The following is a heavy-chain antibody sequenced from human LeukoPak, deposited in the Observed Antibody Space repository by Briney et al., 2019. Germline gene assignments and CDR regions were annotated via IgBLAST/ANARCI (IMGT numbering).Heavy chain of an antibody. CDR3: ARGRGVAGT. CDR2: IYYSGST. J-gene: IGHJ5*02. Sequence: SETLSLTCTVAGGSISSYYWSWIRQPPGKGLEWIGYIYYSGSTNYNPSLKSRVTISVDTSKNQFSLKLSSVTAADTAVYYCARGRGVAGTWGQGTLVTVSS. CDR1: GGSISSYY. D-gene: IGHD6-19*01. V-gene: IGHV4-59*08.